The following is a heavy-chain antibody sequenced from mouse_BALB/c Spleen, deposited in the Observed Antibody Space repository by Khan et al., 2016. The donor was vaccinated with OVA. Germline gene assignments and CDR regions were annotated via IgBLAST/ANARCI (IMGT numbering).Heavy chain of an antibody. CDR1: GFNIKDYY. CDR2: IDPENGET. V-gene: IGHV14-1*02. CDR3: ARSGYSAWFAY. J-gene: IGHJ3*01. Sequence: VRLQQSGAELVRPGALVKLSCKASGFNIKDYYIHWVKQRPEQGLEWIGWIDPENGETAYDPKFQGKAIITADTSSNTAYLHLSSLTSEDTAVYYCARSGYSAWFAYWGQGALVTVSS.